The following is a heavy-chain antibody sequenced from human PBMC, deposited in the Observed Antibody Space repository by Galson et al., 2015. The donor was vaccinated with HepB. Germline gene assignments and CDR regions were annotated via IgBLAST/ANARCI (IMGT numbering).Heavy chain of an antibody. D-gene: IGHD1-26*01. V-gene: IGHV3-21*01. J-gene: IGHJ6*02. Sequence: SLRLSCAASGFTFSSYSMNWVRQAPGKGLEWVSSISSSSSYIYYADSVKGRFTISRDNAKNSLYLQMNSLRAEDTAVYYCARIAGSGSQVWAYYYYGMDVWGQGTTVTVSS. CDR2: ISSSSSYI. CDR1: GFTFSSYS. CDR3: ARIAGSGSQVWAYYYYGMDV.